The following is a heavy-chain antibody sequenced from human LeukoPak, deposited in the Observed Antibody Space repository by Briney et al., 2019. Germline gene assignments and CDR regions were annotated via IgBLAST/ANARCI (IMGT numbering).Heavy chain of an antibody. CDR3: ARAGAHYDILTGYYVFDY. Sequence: GGSLSLSCAPSGFTFSSYWMSWVPGAPGEGLGWVANIKQDGSEKYYVDSVKGRFTISRDNAKTTLYLQMNSLRAEDTAVYYCARAGAHYDILTGYYVFDYWGQGTLVTVSS. J-gene: IGHJ4*02. CDR1: GFTFSSYW. V-gene: IGHV3-7*01. D-gene: IGHD3-9*01. CDR2: IKQDGSEK.